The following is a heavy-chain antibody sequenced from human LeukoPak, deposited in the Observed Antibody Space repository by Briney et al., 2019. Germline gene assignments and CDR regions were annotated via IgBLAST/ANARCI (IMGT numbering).Heavy chain of an antibody. D-gene: IGHD4-17*01. Sequence: PGGSLRLSCAASGFTVSSNYMSWVRQAPGEGLEWVSVIYSGGSTYYADSVKGRFTISRDNSKNTLYLQMNSLRAEDTAVYYCAGTKTTVTTYSFDYWGQGTLVTVSS. CDR2: IYSGGST. V-gene: IGHV3-53*01. J-gene: IGHJ4*02. CDR1: GFTVSSNY. CDR3: AGTKTTVTTYSFDY.